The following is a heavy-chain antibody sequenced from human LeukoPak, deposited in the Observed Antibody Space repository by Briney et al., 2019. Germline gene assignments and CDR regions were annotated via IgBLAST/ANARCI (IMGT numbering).Heavy chain of an antibody. CDR3: VKSASSFGANWFDP. D-gene: IGHD3-3*01. CDR1: GFTFSSYT. V-gene: IGHV3-64D*09. CDR2: ISSNGDST. J-gene: IGHJ5*02. Sequence: PGGSLRLSCSASGFTFSSYTMHWVRQPPGKGLEYVSAISSNGDSTCYADSVKGRFIISRDNSKNSLSLQMSSLRPEDTAVYYCVKSASSFGANWFDPWGQGTLVTVSS.